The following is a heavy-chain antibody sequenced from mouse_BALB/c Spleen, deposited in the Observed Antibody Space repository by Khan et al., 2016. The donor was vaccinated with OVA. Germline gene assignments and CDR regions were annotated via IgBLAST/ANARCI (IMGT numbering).Heavy chain of an antibody. CDR3: VNHGSSSAWFTY. V-gene: IGHV1-7*01. Sequence: QIQLVQSGAELAKPGASVKMSCKASGYTFTSYWMHWVKQRPGQGMEWIGYIDPSTNYTEYNQKFRDKDTLTVDKSSTTVYMQLTSLTSEDSAVYYCVNHGSSSAWFTYWGQGNLVTVS. J-gene: IGHJ3*01. CDR1: GYTFTSYW. CDR2: IDPSTNYT. D-gene: IGHD1-1*01.